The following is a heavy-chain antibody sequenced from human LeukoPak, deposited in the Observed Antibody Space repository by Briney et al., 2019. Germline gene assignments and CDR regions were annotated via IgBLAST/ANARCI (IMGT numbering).Heavy chain of an antibody. CDR3: ARAARDYYSYYGMDV. Sequence: SVKVSCKASGGTFSSYAISWVRQAPGQGREWMGGIIPIFGTANYAQKFQGRVTITADESTSTAYMELSSLRSEDPPVYSCARAARDYYSYYGMDVWGQGTTVTVSS. CDR2: IIPIFGTA. V-gene: IGHV1-69*13. CDR1: GGTFSSYA. J-gene: IGHJ6*02. D-gene: IGHD6-6*01.